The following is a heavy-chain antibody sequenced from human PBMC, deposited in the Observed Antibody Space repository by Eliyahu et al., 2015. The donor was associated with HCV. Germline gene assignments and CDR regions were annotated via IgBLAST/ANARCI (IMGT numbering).Heavy chain of an antibody. CDR3: ARDRDSGIAAAGIAWWFDP. J-gene: IGHJ5*02. CDR2: IIPIFGTA. CDR1: GGXFSSYA. Sequence: QVQLVQSGAEVKKPGSSVKVSCKASGGXFSSYAXSWXRQAPGQGLEWMGGIIPIFGTANYAQKFQGRVTITADKSTSTAYMELSSLRSEDTAVYYCARDRDSGIAAAGIAWWFDPWGQGTLVTVSS. V-gene: IGHV1-69*06. D-gene: IGHD6-13*01.